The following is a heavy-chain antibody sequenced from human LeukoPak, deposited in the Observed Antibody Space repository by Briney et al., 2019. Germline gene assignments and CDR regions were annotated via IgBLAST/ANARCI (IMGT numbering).Heavy chain of an antibody. V-gene: IGHV4-31*03. Sequence: SETLSLTCTVSGGSISSGGYYWSWIRQHPGKGLEWIGYIYYSGSTYYSPSLKSRVTISVDTSKNQFSLKLSSVTAVDTAVYYCARESARSKKTHQLFDPWGQGTLVTVPS. J-gene: IGHJ5*02. CDR1: GGSISSGGYY. CDR3: ARESARSKKTHQLFDP. D-gene: IGHD6-13*01. CDR2: IYYSGST.